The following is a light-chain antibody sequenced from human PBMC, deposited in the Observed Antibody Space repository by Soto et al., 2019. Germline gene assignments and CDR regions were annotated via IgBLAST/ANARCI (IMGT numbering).Light chain of an antibody. CDR2: GAS. V-gene: IGKV3-20*01. CDR1: QSVSSSY. J-gene: IGKJ2*01. Sequence: EIVLTQSPGTLSLSPGERATLSCRASQSVSSSYLAWYQQKPGQAPRLLIYGASSRATGIPDRFSGSGSGTDFTLTISRLEPEDSAVYYWQQYGSSPPYTFGQGTKLEIK. CDR3: QQYGSSPPYT.